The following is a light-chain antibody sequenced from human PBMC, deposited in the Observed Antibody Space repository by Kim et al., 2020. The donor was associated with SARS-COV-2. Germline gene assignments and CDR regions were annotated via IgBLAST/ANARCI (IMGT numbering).Light chain of an antibody. J-gene: IGKJ5*01. CDR3: QQYDNLIT. Sequence: DIQMTQSPSSLSASVGDRVTITCQASQDISNYLNWYQQKPGKAPKLLIYDASNLETGVPSRFSGSGSGTDFTFTISSLQPEDIATYYCQQYDNLITVGQGTRLELK. CDR1: QDISNY. CDR2: DAS. V-gene: IGKV1-33*01.